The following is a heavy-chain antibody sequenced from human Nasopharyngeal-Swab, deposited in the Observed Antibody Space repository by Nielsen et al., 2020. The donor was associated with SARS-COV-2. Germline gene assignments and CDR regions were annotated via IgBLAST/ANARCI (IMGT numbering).Heavy chain of an antibody. V-gene: IGHV1-18*01. CDR1: GYTFTSYG. Sequence: ASVKVSCKASGYTFTSYGISWVRQAPGQGLEWMGWISAYNGNTNYAQKLQGRVTMTTDTSTSTAYMELRSLRSDDTAVYYCARDVRFLERLSWDDAFDIWGQGTMVTVSS. D-gene: IGHD3-3*01. CDR3: ARDVRFLERLSWDDAFDI. J-gene: IGHJ3*02. CDR2: ISAYNGNT.